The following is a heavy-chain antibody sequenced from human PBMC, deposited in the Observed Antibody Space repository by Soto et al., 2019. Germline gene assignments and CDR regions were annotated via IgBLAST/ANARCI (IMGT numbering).Heavy chain of an antibody. Sequence: QVQLVESGGGVVQPGRSLRLSCAASGFTFSSYGMHWVRQAPGKGLEWVAVIGYDGIKKHYADSVKGRFTISRDNSKNTVYLQMTSLRAEDTAVYYCARDRTWIPTGGSYYFDYWGQGTLVTVSS. J-gene: IGHJ4*02. V-gene: IGHV3-33*01. CDR3: ARDRTWIPTGGSYYFDY. CDR1: GFTFSSYG. CDR2: IGYDGIKK. D-gene: IGHD5-18*01.